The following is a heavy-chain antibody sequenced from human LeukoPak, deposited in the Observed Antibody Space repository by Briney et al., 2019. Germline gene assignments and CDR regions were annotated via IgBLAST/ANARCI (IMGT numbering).Heavy chain of an antibody. D-gene: IGHD3-10*02. J-gene: IGHJ4*02. CDR1: GYTFTAYY. CDR3: ARGPDVPVVDIDY. CDR2: INPNNGGT. Sequence: ASVKVSCKASGYTFTAYYLHWVRQAPGQGLEWLGWINPNNGGTNYAQQFQGRVTMTRDTSISTAYMELSSLRSDDTAVYYCARGPDVPVVDIDYWGQGTLVTVSS. V-gene: IGHV1-2*02.